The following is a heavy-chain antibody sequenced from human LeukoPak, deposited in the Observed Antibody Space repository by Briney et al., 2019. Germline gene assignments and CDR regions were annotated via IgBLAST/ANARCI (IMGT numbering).Heavy chain of an antibody. CDR1: GGSFSGYY. CDR3: ARGASYSGGCLPKYFQH. V-gene: IGHV4-34*01. J-gene: IGHJ1*01. CDR2: ISHSGSN. Sequence: SETLSLTCAVYGGSFSGYYWSWIRQPPGEGLEWIGEISHSGSNNYHPSLKSRATIPVDTSKTQFPLKLSSVTAADTAVDYCARGASYSGGCLPKYFQHWGQGTLVTVSS. D-gene: IGHD6-19*01.